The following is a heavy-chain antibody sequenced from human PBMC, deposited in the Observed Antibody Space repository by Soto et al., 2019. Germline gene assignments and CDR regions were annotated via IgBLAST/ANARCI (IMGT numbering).Heavy chain of an antibody. D-gene: IGHD3-16*02. CDR2: ISYDGSNK. CDR3: ANTFGGVIEPDFDY. J-gene: IGHJ4*02. Sequence: GGSLRLSCAASGFTFSSYGMYWVRQAPGKGLEWVAVISYDGSNKYYADSVKGRFTISRDNSKNTLYLQMNSLRAEDTAVYYCANTFGGVIEPDFDYWGQGTLVTVSS. V-gene: IGHV3-30*18. CDR1: GFTFSSYG.